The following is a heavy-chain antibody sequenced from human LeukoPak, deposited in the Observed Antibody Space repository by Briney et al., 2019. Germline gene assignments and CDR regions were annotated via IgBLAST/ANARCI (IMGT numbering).Heavy chain of an antibody. CDR3: ARMDYYDSSGYYSGY. V-gene: IGHV1-2*02. Sequence: ASVKASCKASGYTFTGYYMHWVRQAPGQGLEWMGWINPNSGGTNYAQKFQGRVTMTRDTSISTAYMELSRLRSDDTAVYYCARMDYYDSSGYYSGYWGQGTLVTVSS. D-gene: IGHD3-22*01. CDR2: INPNSGGT. J-gene: IGHJ4*02. CDR1: GYTFTGYY.